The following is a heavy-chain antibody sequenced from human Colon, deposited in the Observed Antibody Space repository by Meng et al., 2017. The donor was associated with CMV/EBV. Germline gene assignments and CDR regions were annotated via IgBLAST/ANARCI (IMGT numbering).Heavy chain of an antibody. V-gene: IGHV4-59*01. D-gene: IGHD3-22*01. CDR1: GGSFSNYP. CDR3: VRTTLSYHYDNRQYFDF. Sequence: SEPLSPTCTAPGGSFSNYPWSWIRQPPGKGLQWFGSINYSGITNYNPSLNSRVTMSLDSSKSQFSLRLSSVTAADTAVYFCVRTTLSYHYDNRQYFDFWGQGTPVTVSS. J-gene: IGHJ4*02. CDR2: INYSGIT.